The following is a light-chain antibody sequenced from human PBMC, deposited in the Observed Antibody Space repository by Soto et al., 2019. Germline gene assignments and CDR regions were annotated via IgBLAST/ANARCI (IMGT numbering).Light chain of an antibody. Sequence: EIVLTQYPGTLSLSPGERATLSCRASQSVSSSYLAWYQQKPGQAPRLLIYGASSRATGIPDRFSGSGSGRDFTLTISRLEPEDFAVYYCKQYNDWPPYTFGQGNKVE. CDR2: GAS. CDR3: KQYNDWPPYT. CDR1: QSVSSSY. V-gene: IGKV3-20*01. J-gene: IGKJ2*01.